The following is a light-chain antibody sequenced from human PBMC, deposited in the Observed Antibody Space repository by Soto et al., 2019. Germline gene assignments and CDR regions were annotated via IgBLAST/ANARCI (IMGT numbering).Light chain of an antibody. CDR2: WAS. Sequence: DIVMTQSPDSLAVSLGERATINCKSRHSFLQSSNNKNFLAWYQQKPGQPPKLLIYWASTRQSGVLDRFSGSGSGTDFTLTISSLQAEDVAVYYCQQYYSIPWTFGQGTKVDIK. CDR1: HSFLQSSNNKNF. CDR3: QQYYSIPWT. V-gene: IGKV4-1*01. J-gene: IGKJ1*01.